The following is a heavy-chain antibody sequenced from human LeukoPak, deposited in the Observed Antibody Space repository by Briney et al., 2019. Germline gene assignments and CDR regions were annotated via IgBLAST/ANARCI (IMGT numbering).Heavy chain of an antibody. CDR2: ILNDGSQE. D-gene: IGHD3-16*01. J-gene: IGHJ3*02. CDR1: GFTFSSYG. V-gene: IGHV3-33*01. Sequence: QPGRSLRLSCAASGFTFSSYGMHWVRQAPGKGLEWVAVILNDGSQEKYADSVKGRFTISRDNSKNTLFLQMNSLRAEDTAVYYCARDDALGDNALGIWGQGTMVTVSS. CDR3: ARDDALGDNALGI.